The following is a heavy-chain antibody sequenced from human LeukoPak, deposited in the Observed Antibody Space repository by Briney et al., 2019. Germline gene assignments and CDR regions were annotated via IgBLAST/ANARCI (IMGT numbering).Heavy chain of an antibody. D-gene: IGHD2-8*02. Sequence: GGSLRLSCAASGFTFSTFAMIWVRQPPGKGLEWVSSIFPSGGEIHYADSVRGRFTISRDNSKSTLSLQMNSLRAEDTAIYYCATYRQVLLPFESWGQGTLVTDSS. CDR3: ATYRQVLLPFES. CDR2: IFPSGGEI. V-gene: IGHV3-23*01. CDR1: GFTFSTFA. J-gene: IGHJ4*02.